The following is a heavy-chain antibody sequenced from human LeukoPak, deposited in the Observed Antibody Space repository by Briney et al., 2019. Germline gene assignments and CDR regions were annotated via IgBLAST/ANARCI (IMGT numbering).Heavy chain of an antibody. D-gene: IGHD3-22*01. CDR2: IYYSGST. V-gene: IGHV4-39*01. Sequence: SETLSLTCTVSGGSISSNSYYWGWIRQPPGKGLEWIGSIYYSGSTYYNPSLKNRLTISVDTSKNQFSLKLSSVTAADTAVYYCARHRYYDSSGYRARGYFDYWGQGTLVTVSS. CDR3: ARHRYYDSSGYRARGYFDY. J-gene: IGHJ4*02. CDR1: GGSISSNSYY.